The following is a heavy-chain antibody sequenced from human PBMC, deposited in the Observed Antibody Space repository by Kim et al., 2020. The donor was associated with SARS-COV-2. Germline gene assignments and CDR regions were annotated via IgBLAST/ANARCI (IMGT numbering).Heavy chain of an antibody. Sequence: YNPSLQSRVTVSVDTSKNQFSLKLSSVTAADTAVYYCAREQWRNGYYFDYWGQGTLVTVSS. V-gene: IGHV4-4*07. J-gene: IGHJ4*02. D-gene: IGHD6-19*01. CDR3: AREQWRNGYYFDY.